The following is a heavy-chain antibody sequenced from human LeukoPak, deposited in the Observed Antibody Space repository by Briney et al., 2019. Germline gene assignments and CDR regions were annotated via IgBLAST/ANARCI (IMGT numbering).Heavy chain of an antibody. Sequence: GRSLRLSCAASGFTFSRYGMHWVRQAPGKGLEWVAVVSFEGSNKYYADSVKGRFSISRDNSKNTLSLQMNSLRAEDTAVYYCAKDMGYYYGSGSYPPENDYWGQGTLVAVSS. CDR1: GFTFSRYG. CDR3: AKDMGYYYGSGSYPPENDY. CDR2: VSFEGSNK. J-gene: IGHJ4*02. V-gene: IGHV3-30*18. D-gene: IGHD3-10*01.